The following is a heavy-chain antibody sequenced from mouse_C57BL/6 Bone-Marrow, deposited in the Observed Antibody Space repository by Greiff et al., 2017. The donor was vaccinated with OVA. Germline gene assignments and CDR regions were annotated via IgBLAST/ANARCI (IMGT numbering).Heavy chain of an antibody. J-gene: IGHJ3*01. CDR2: INPGSGGT. D-gene: IGHD2-4*01. CDR3: VFYDYAFAY. CDR1: GYAFTNYL. V-gene: IGHV1-54*01. Sequence: VQLQQSGAELVRPGTSVKVSCKASGYAFTNYLIEWVKQRPGQGLEWIGVINPGSGGTNYNEKFKGTATLTADNSSSTAYMQLSSLTSEDSAVYCCVFYDYAFAYWGQGTLLTVSA.